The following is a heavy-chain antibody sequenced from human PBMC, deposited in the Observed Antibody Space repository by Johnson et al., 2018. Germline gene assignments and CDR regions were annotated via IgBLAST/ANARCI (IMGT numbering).Heavy chain of an antibody. CDR2: IYPGDSDT. Sequence: VQLVQSGAEVKKPGESLTISCKGSGYSFTNNWIGWVRQMPGKGLEWMGIIYPGDSDTRYSPSFQGQATISADKSIRTAYLQWSSLKASDTAMSYCARSITGAYDAFDIWGQGTMVTVSS. CDR1: GYSFTNNW. D-gene: IGHD7-27*01. CDR3: ARSITGAYDAFDI. J-gene: IGHJ3*02. V-gene: IGHV5-51*03.